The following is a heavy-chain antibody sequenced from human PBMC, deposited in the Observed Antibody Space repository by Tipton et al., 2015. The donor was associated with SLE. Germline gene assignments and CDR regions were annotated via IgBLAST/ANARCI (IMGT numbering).Heavy chain of an antibody. CDR2: ISYDGSNK. Sequence: SLRLSCAASGFSFSIYAMHWVRQAPGKGLEWVAVISYDGSNKYYADSVKGRFTISRDNSKNTLYLQMSSLRADDTAVYYCARGSIRMMVDYWGQGTLVTVSS. CDR3: ARGSIRMMVDY. D-gene: IGHD2/OR15-2a*01. J-gene: IGHJ4*02. CDR1: GFSFSIYA. V-gene: IGHV3-30*04.